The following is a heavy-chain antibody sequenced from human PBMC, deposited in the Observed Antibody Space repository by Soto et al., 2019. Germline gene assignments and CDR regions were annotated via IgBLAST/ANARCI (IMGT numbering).Heavy chain of an antibody. Sequence: SETLSLTCTVSGGSIISGGYCWSWIRQHPGKGLEWIGYIYYSGSTYYNPSLKSRVTISVDTSKNQFSLKLSSVTAADTAVYYCARGLYGYYYYYMDVWGKGTTVTVSS. D-gene: IGHD2-8*01. CDR1: GGSIISGGYC. CDR3: ARGLYGYYYYYMDV. J-gene: IGHJ6*03. V-gene: IGHV4-31*03. CDR2: IYYSGST.